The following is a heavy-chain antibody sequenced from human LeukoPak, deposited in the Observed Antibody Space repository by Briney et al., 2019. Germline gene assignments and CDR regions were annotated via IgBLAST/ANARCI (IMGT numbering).Heavy chain of an antibody. CDR1: GSSINSHY. CDR3: ASRPADSTWFGVFDY. J-gene: IGHJ4*02. V-gene: IGHV4-59*11. D-gene: IGHD3-10*01. CDR2: VFNGGST. Sequence: NPSETLSLTCSVSGSSINSHYWSWIRESPGKGLEWIGYVFNGGSTKYNPSLKSRVTMSLDTSRDQFSLRLSSVTAADTAIYYCASRPADSTWFGVFDYWSQGTLVTVSS.